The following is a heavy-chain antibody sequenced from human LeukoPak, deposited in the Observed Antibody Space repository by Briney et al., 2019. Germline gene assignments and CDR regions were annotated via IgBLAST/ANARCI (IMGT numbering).Heavy chain of an antibody. V-gene: IGHV3-30*18. CDR3: AKARVYRAAASDLDAFDI. J-gene: IGHJ3*02. D-gene: IGHD6-13*01. CDR1: GFTFSSYG. Sequence: GGSLRLSCAASGFTFSSYGMHWVRQAPGKGLEWVAVISYDESNKYYADSVKGRFTISRDNSKNTLYLQMNSLRAEDTAVYYCAKARVYRAAASDLDAFDIWGQGTMVTVSS. CDR2: ISYDESNK.